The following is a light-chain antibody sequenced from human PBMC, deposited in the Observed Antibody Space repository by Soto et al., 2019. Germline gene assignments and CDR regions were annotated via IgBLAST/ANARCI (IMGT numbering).Light chain of an antibody. J-gene: IGLJ2*01. CDR3: QSYDSSLSVV. Sequence: QSALTQPPSVSGAPGQRVTISCTGSSSNIGAGYHVHWYQQLPGTAPKLLIYGNSNRPSGVPDRFSGSKSGTSASLAITGLQAEDEADYYCQSYDSSLSVVFGGGTKLTVL. CDR2: GNS. V-gene: IGLV1-40*01. CDR1: SSNIGAGYH.